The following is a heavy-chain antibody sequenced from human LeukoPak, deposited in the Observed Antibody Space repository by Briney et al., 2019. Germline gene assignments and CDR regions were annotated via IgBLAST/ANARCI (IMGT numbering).Heavy chain of an antibody. CDR1: GYTFTSYG. CDR3: ARGMYYYGSGSYYMFDP. CDR2: ISAYNGNT. J-gene: IGHJ5*02. Sequence: ASVKVSCKASGYTFTSYGISWVRQAPGQGLEWMGWISAYNGNTNYAQKLQGRVTMTTDTSTGTAYMELRSLRSDDTAVYYCARGMYYYGSGSYYMFDPWGQGTLVTVSS. V-gene: IGHV1-18*01. D-gene: IGHD3-10*01.